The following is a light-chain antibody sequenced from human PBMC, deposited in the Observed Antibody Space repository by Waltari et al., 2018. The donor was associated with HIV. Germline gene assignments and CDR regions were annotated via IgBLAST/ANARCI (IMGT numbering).Light chain of an antibody. Sequence: EIVMTQSPATLSVSPGERVTLSCRASQSVSDNLAWYQQNPGQARRLLIYGASTRATGIPARFSGSGSGTEFTLTISSLQSEDFAVYYCQQYNDWPPLYTFGQGTKVEIK. V-gene: IGKV3-15*01. CDR1: QSVSDN. CDR2: GAS. J-gene: IGKJ2*01. CDR3: QQYNDWPPLYT.